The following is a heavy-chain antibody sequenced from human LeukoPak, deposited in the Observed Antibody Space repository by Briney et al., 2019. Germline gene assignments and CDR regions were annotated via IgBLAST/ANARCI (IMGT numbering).Heavy chain of an antibody. J-gene: IGHJ6*03. CDR2: IYYSGST. CDR1: GGSISSSSYY. D-gene: IGHD2-15*01. Sequence: SETLSLTCTVSGGSISSSSYYWGWIRQPPGKGLEWIGSIYYSGSTYYNPSLTRRVTISVDTSKNQFSLKLSSVTAADTAVYYCARDSPGDRCSGGSCFHQNYYYYYMDVWGKGTTVTVSS. V-gene: IGHV4-39*07. CDR3: ARDSPGDRCSGGSCFHQNYYYYYMDV.